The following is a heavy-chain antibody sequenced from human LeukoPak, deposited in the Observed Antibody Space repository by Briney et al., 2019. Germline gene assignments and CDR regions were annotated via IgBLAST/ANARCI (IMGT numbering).Heavy chain of an antibody. D-gene: IGHD6-25*01. CDR3: AGRAARFFDY. V-gene: IGHV4-59*01. CDR1: GDSLNSYY. CDR2: IFYSGSS. Sequence: SETLSLTCTVSGDSLNSYYWSWIRQPPGEGLQWIGYIFYSGSSNYNASLRSRVAISVDTSKNQFSLKLTSVTAADTAVYYCAGRAARFFDYWGQGILVTVSS. J-gene: IGHJ4*02.